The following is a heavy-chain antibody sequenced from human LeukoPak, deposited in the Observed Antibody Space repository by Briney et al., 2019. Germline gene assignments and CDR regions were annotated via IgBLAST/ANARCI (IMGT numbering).Heavy chain of an antibody. CDR1: GFTFSDYY. J-gene: IGHJ4*02. CDR2: ISYSGSTL. V-gene: IGHV3-11*04. Sequence: GGSLRLSCAASGFTFSDYYMSWIRQAPGKGLEWVSYISYSGSTLYYADSVKGRFTMSRDNAKNSAYLQMNSLRAEDTAFYYCTRDAALVPGKNFWGQGTLVTVSS. CDR3: TRDAALVPGKNF. D-gene: IGHD6-19*01.